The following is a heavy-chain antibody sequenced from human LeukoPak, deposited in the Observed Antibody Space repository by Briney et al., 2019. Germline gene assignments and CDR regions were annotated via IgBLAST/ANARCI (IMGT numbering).Heavy chain of an antibody. CDR3: ARGEVDSNVDY. CDR1: EFTFRSYE. Sequence: GGSLRLSCTASEFTFRSYEMNWVRQAPGKGLEWVSYISSSGDTIYYADSVKGRFTISRDNAKNSLYLQMNSLRAEDTAVYYCARGEVDSNVDYWGQGTLVTVSS. CDR2: ISSSGDTI. V-gene: IGHV3-48*03. D-gene: IGHD4-11*01. J-gene: IGHJ4*02.